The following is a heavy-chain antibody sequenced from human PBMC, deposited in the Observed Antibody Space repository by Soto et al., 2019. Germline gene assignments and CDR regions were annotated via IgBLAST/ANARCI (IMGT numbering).Heavy chain of an antibody. J-gene: IGHJ4*02. Sequence: PGWSLRLSCASSVFTFISYGMHWVRQAPGKGLEWVAVIWYDGSNKYYVDSVKGRFTISRDNSKNTLYLQMNSLRAEDTAVYYCARDLEGYNALPQLFDYWGQGTLVTVSS. V-gene: IGHV3-33*01. CDR1: VFTFISYG. CDR3: ARDLEGYNALPQLFDY. CDR2: IWYDGSNK. D-gene: IGHD2-8*01.